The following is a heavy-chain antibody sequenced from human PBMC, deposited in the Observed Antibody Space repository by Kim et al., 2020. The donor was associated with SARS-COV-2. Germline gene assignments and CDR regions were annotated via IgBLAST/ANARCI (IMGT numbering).Heavy chain of an antibody. V-gene: IGHV3-21*04. CDR3: ARDPSSSSWYRGRLFDY. D-gene: IGHD6-13*01. Sequence: GGSLRLSCAASGFTFSSYSMNWVRQAPGKGLEWVSSISSSSSYIYYADSVKGRFTISRDNAKNSLYLQMNSLRAEDTAVYYCARDPSSSSWYRGRLFDYWGQGTLVAVSS. CDR1: GFTFSSYS. J-gene: IGHJ4*02. CDR2: ISSSSSYI.